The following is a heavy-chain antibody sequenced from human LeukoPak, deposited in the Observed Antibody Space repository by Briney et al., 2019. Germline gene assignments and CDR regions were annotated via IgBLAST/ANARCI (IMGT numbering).Heavy chain of an antibody. J-gene: IGHJ6*02. V-gene: IGHV3-48*01. CDR3: AKDPDGMDV. CDR1: GFTFSSYT. CDR2: IGTSSTTI. Sequence: PGGSLRLSCAASGFTFSSYTMNWVRQPPGKGLEWVSNIGTSSTTIYYADSVKGRFTISRDNSKNTLYLQMNSLRAEDTAVYYCAKDPDGMDVWGQGTTVTVSS.